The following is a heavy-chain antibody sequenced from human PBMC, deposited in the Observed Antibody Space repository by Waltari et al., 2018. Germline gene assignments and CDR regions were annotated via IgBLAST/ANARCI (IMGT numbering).Heavy chain of an antibody. V-gene: IGHV4-59*01. J-gene: IGHJ2*01. CDR2: IYYSGST. CDR1: GGSISSYY. CDR3: ARKPTDWYFDL. Sequence: QVQLQESGPGLVKPSETLSLTCTVSGGSISSYYWSWIRQPPGKGLEWIGYIYYSGSTNYNPSLKSRVTISVDTSKNQFSLKLSSVTAADTAVYYCARKPTDWYFDLWGRGTLVTVSS.